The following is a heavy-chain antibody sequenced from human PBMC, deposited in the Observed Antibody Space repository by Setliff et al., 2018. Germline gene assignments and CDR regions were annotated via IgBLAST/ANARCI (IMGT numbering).Heavy chain of an antibody. D-gene: IGHD3-22*01. CDR1: GGSISSNSHY. J-gene: IGHJ4*02. CDR3: ARGSYYDSSGYSPDFFDY. V-gene: IGHV4-39*07. CDR2: IHYSGST. Sequence: LPETLSLTCTVSGGSISSNSHYWGWIRQPPGKGLEWIGSIHYSGSTYYNPSLKSRVTISLDTSKNQFSLKLSSVTAADTAVYYCARGSYYDSSGYSPDFFDYWGQGTLVTVSS.